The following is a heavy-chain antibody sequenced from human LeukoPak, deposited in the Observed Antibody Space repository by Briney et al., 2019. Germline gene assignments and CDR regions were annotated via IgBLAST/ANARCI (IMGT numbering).Heavy chain of an antibody. D-gene: IGHD3-10*02. J-gene: IGHJ4*02. CDR1: GYTFTSYG. Sequence: GASVKVSCKASGYTFTSYGISWVRQAPGQGLEWTGFTSADNGHTNYVQKFQGRVTMTTDTSTNTAYMELRSLRFDDTAMYYCARDYFSDYVFDFWGQGTLITVSS. CDR2: TSADNGHT. V-gene: IGHV1-18*01. CDR3: ARDYFSDYVFDF.